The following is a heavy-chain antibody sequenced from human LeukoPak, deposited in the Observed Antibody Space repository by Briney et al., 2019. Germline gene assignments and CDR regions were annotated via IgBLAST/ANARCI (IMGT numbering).Heavy chain of an antibody. D-gene: IGHD2-2*01. J-gene: IGHJ5*02. CDR1: GYTFTSYD. CDR2: MNPNSGNT. Sequence: GASVKVSCKASGYTFTSYDINWVRQATGQGLEWMGWMNPNSGNTGYAQKFQGRVTMTRNTSISTAYMELSSLRSEDTAVYYCARCRSAALVLGNWFDPWGQRTLVTVSS. CDR3: ARCRSAALVLGNWFDP. V-gene: IGHV1-8*01.